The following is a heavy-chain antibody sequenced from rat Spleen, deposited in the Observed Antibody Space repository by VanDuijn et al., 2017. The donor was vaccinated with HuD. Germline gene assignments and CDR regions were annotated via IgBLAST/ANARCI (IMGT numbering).Heavy chain of an antibody. CDR2: ISSGGST. CDR3: ARADVAAISTDGI. V-gene: IGHV2-47*01. J-gene: IGHJ2*01. D-gene: IGHD1-2*01. Sequence: QVQLKESGPGLVQPSQTLSLTCTVSGLSLPSNSVSWIRQPPGKGLEWIAAISSGGSTDYNSALKSRLIISRDTSKSQIYLKMNGLQTEDTATYFCARADVAAISTDGIWGQGIMVTVSS. CDR1: GLSLPSNS.